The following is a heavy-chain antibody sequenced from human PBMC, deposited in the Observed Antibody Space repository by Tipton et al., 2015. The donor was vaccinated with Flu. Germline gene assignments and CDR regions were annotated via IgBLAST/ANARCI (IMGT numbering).Heavy chain of an antibody. CDR3: ARAHIVGAGSGFDY. CDR2: IYYSGST. CDR1: GGSISSSSYY. D-gene: IGHD1-26*01. J-gene: IGHJ4*02. Sequence: TLSLTCTVSGGSISSSSYYWGWIRQPPGKGLEWIGSIYYSGSTYYNPSLKSRVTISVDTSKNQFSLKLSSVTAADTAVYYCARAHIVGAGSGFDYWGQGTRVTVSS. V-gene: IGHV4-39*07.